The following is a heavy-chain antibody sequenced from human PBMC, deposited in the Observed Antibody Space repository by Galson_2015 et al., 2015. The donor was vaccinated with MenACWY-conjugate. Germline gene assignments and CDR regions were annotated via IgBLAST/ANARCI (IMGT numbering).Heavy chain of an antibody. J-gene: IGHJ4*02. CDR3: ARDLGFYCSHNDCYPPY. V-gene: IGHV3-7*03. CDR2: IKQDGSEK. D-gene: IGHD2-15*01. Sequence: LRLSCAAPGSTFNNYWMSWVRQVPGKGPEWVANIKQDGSEKYYVDSVRGRFTISRDNAKSSLFLQMNSLRAEDTAVYYCARDLGFYCSHNDCYPPYRGQGTLVTVSS. CDR1: GSTFNNYW.